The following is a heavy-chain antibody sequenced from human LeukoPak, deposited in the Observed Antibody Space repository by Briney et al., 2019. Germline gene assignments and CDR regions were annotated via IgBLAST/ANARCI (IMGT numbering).Heavy chain of an antibody. D-gene: IGHD1-26*01. CDR2: ISYDGSNK. Sequence: PGGSLRLSCAASGFTFSSYGMHWVRQAPGKGLEWVAVISYDGSNKYYADSVKGRFTISRDNSKNTLYLQMNSLRAEDTAVYYCARDPRYIGGSYSDYWGQGTLVTVSS. CDR3: ARDPRYIGGSYSDY. V-gene: IGHV3-30*03. J-gene: IGHJ4*02. CDR1: GFTFSSYG.